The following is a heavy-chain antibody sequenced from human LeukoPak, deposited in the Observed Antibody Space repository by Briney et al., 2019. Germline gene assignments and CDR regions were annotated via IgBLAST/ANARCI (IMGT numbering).Heavy chain of an antibody. D-gene: IGHD4-11*01. CDR2: INPSGGST. Sequence: ASVKVSCKTSGYTFTRYYMHWVRQAPGQGLEWMGIINPSGGSTTYAQKFQGRVTMTRDTSTSTVYMELSSLRFEDTAVYYCAREIHSTPNDAFDIWGQRTMVTVSS. CDR1: GYTFTRYY. J-gene: IGHJ3*02. V-gene: IGHV1-46*01. CDR3: AREIHSTPNDAFDI.